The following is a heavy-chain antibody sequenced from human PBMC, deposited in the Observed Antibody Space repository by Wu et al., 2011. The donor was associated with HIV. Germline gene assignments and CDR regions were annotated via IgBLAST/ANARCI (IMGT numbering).Heavy chain of an antibody. CDR2: ISAYNGDT. V-gene: IGHV1-18*01. CDR3: ARSGVAAGPYFYYLNL. D-gene: IGHD6-13*01. CDR1: GYTFTNYG. Sequence: QVQLVQSGPEVTKPGASVKVSCKTSGYTFTNYGIIWVRQAPGQGLEWVGRISAYNGDTNYAQKLQGRVSMTTDASRTTAHLELRNLRSEDTAVYYCARSGVAAGPYFYYLNLWGRGTAVTVS. J-gene: IGHJ6*03.